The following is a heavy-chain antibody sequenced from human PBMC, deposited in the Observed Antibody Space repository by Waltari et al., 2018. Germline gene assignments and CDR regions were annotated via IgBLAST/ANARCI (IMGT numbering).Heavy chain of an antibody. CDR2: INRDGSIT. D-gene: IGHD2-15*01. V-gene: IGHV3-74*01. J-gene: IGHJ5*02. CDR3: ARVVLAASGLGS. CDR1: GFIFSTYW. Sequence: EVQLVESGGGLVQPGGSLRLSCAASGFIFSTYWMHWVRQAPGKGLVWVSRINRDGSITSYADSGKGRFTITRDNAKSTLYLQMNSLIADDTAVYYCARVVLAASGLGSWGQGTLVTVAP.